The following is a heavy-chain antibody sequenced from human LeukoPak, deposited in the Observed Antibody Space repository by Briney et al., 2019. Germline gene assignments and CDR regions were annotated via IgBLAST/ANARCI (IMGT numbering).Heavy chain of an antibody. D-gene: IGHD2-2*01. CDR2: IYYSGST. V-gene: IGHV4-30-4*08. Sequence: SQTLSLTCTVSGGSISSGDYYWSWIRQPPGKGLEWIGYIYYSGSTYYNPSLKSRVTISVDTSKNQFSLKLSSVTAADTAVYYCARGPFLYQPPNCFDPWGQGTLVTVSS. CDR1: GGSISSGDYY. J-gene: IGHJ5*02. CDR3: ARGPFLYQPPNCFDP.